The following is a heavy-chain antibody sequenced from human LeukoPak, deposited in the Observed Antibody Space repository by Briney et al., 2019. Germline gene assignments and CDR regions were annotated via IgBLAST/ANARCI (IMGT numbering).Heavy chain of an antibody. V-gene: IGHV3-33*01. J-gene: IGHJ4*02. CDR3: ARDWKTNSFDY. D-gene: IGHD1-1*01. CDR2: IYYDGSNI. CDR1: EFTFTTYG. Sequence: GSLRLSCAASEFTFTTYGMHWVPQAPGKGREWVAVIYYDGSNIYYADYVKGRFTISRDISKNTLYLQMDSLRAEDTAIYYCARDWKTNSFDYWGQGTLVTVSS.